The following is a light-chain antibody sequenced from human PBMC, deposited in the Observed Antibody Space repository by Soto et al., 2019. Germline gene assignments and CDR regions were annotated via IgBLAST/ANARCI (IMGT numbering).Light chain of an antibody. CDR3: LQHNVYPRT. V-gene: IGKV1-17*03. CDR2: DAS. J-gene: IGKJ1*01. CDR1: QGIGIR. Sequence: DIQMTQSPSAMSASVGDRVTITCRASQGIGIRLAWFQQKPGKVPKRLIYDASTLQSGVPSRFSGSGSGTEFTLTISGLQPDDFATYYCLQHNVYPRTFGQGTKVEIK.